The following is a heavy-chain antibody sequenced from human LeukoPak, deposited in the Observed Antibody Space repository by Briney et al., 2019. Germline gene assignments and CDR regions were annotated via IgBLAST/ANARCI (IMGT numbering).Heavy chain of an antibody. CDR2: ISFDRNNE. J-gene: IGHJ1*01. Sequence: PGGSLRLSCAVSGFSFRYYAMHWVRQAPGKGLEWVAAISFDRNNEYYADSVKGRFTVSRDNSENTLYLQVNSVRTEDTAVYYCSGYWGTWGQGTLVTVSS. CDR1: GFSFRYYA. D-gene: IGHD2-15*01. CDR3: SGYWGT. V-gene: IGHV3-30-3*01.